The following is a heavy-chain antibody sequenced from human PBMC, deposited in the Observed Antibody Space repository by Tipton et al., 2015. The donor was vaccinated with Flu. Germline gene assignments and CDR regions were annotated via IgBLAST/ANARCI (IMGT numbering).Heavy chain of an antibody. J-gene: IGHJ4*02. CDR1: RSTFSSYS. D-gene: IGHD1-26*01. CDR3: ARIAVGAGGGY. Sequence: SLRLSCAASRSTFSSYSMNWVRQAPGKGLEWVSSISSGGSTIHYADSVKGRFTVSRDNAKNLLYLQMDSLRDEDTAVYYCARIAVGAGGGYWGQGTLVTVSS. CDR2: ISSGGSTI. V-gene: IGHV3-48*02.